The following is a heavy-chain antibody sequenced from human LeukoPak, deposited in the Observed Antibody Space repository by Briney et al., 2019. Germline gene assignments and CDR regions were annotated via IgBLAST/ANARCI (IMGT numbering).Heavy chain of an antibody. Sequence: EASVKVSCKASGYTFTNYDINRVRQATGQGLEWMGWMNPNSGNTGYAQKFQGRVTITRNTSISTAYMELSSLRSEDTAVYYCARVMDTAVVGFDYWGQGTLVTVSS. J-gene: IGHJ4*02. CDR1: GYTFTNYD. D-gene: IGHD5-18*01. V-gene: IGHV1-8*03. CDR2: MNPNSGNT. CDR3: ARVMDTAVVGFDY.